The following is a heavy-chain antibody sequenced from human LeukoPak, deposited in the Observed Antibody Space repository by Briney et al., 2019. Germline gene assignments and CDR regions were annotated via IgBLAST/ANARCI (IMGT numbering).Heavy chain of an antibody. V-gene: IGHV1-69-2*01. CDR1: GYTFTDYY. D-gene: IGHD3-10*01. CDR3: ATTMVRGVIRFDP. CDR2: VDPEDGET. Sequence: ATVKISCKVSGYTFTDYYMHWVQQAPGKWLEWMGLVDPEDGETIYAEKFQGRVTITADTSTDTAYMELSSLRSEDTAVYYCATTMVRGVIRFDPWGQGTLVTVSS. J-gene: IGHJ5*02.